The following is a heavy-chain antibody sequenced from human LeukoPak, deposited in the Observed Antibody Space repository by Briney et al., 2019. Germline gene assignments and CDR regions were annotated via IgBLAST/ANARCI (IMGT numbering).Heavy chain of an antibody. CDR3: AKDVGSFLDY. J-gene: IGHJ4*02. V-gene: IGHV3-23*01. D-gene: IGHD2-15*01. CDR2: ISGSGTNT. CDR1: GFTFSRIA. Sequence: GGSLRPSCAASGFTFSRIAMSWVRQAPGKGLEWVSAISGSGTNTYYADSVKGRFTVSRDNSKNTLYLQMNSLRAEDTAVYYCAKDVGSFLDYWGQGTLVSVSS.